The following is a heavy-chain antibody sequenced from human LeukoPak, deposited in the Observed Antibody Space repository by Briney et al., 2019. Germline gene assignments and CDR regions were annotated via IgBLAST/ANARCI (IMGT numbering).Heavy chain of an antibody. CDR2: ISSGGDNT. D-gene: IGHD2-8*01. CDR3: ARASYCSNGVCYLVEY. CDR1: GFTFSSYA. V-gene: IGHV3-23*01. J-gene: IGHJ4*02. Sequence: GGSRRLSCGASGFTFSSYAMSWVRQAPGKGLEWVSSISSGGDNTYYADSVKGRFTISRDNSKNTLYLQMNSLRAEDTAVYYCARASYCSNGVCYLVEYWGQGTLVTVSS.